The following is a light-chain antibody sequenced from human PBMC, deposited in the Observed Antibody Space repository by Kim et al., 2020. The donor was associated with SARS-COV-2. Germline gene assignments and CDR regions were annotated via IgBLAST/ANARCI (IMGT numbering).Light chain of an antibody. V-gene: IGLV3-1*01. Sequence: SYELTQPPSVSVSPGQAASITCSGDKLGNKYACWYQQRPGQSPVLVIYQDNKRPSGIPERFSGYNSGNTATLTISGTQTVDEADYYCQAWDSSTEVFGRGTKVTVL. CDR2: QDN. CDR3: QAWDSSTEV. CDR1: KLGNKY. J-gene: IGLJ2*01.